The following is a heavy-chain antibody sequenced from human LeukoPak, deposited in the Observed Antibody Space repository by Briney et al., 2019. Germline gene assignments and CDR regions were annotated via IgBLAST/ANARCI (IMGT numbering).Heavy chain of an antibody. J-gene: IGHJ4*02. Sequence: ASVKVSCKASGYTFTGYYMHWVRQAPEQGLEWMGWINPNSGGTNYAQKFQGRVTMTRDTSISTAYMELSRLRSDDTAVYYCARVYCSSTSCYLDYWGQGTLVTVSS. CDR3: ARVYCSSTSCYLDY. CDR1: GYTFTGYY. CDR2: INPNSGGT. D-gene: IGHD2-2*01. V-gene: IGHV1-2*02.